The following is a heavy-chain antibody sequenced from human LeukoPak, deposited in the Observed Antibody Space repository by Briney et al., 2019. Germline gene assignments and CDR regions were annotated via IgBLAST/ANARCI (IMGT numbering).Heavy chain of an antibody. Sequence: GGSLRLSCAASGFYFSGYSINWVRQAPGKGLEWVSSINTGSTYMYYADSVKGRFTISRDNAKNSLHLQMYSLRAEDTAVYFCARVEATTGRNYHYYYMDVWGKGTTVTVSS. CDR1: GFYFSGYS. D-gene: IGHD1-1*01. V-gene: IGHV3-21*01. CDR3: ARVEATTGRNYHYYYMDV. CDR2: INTGSTYM. J-gene: IGHJ6*03.